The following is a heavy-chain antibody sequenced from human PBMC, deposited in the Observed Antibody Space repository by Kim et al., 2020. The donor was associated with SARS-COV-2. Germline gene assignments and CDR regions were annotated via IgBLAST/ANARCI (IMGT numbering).Heavy chain of an antibody. J-gene: IGHJ4*02. Sequence: PTLQGRVTLSEDTSTNQFSLKLSSVTAADTAVYYCARARITMIVVVKYFDYWGQGTLVTVSS. D-gene: IGHD3-22*01. V-gene: IGHV4-31*02. CDR3: ARARITMIVVVKYFDY.